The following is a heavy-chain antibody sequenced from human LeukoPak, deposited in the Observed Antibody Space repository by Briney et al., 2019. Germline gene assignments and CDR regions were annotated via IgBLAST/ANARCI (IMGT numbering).Heavy chain of an antibody. V-gene: IGHV3-30*02. CDR3: AKEDTEAFDI. CDR2: IRYDGSNK. Sequence: GGSLRLSCAASGFTFSSYAMHWVRQAPGEGLEWVVFIRYDGSNKFYADSVKGRFTISRDNSKNTLYLQMNSLRAEDTAVYYCAKEDTEAFDIWGQGTMVTVSS. D-gene: IGHD5-18*01. J-gene: IGHJ3*02. CDR1: GFTFSSYA.